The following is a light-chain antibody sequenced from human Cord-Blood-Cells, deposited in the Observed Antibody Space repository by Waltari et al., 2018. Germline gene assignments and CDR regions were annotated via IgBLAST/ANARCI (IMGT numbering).Light chain of an antibody. CDR2: AAS. J-gene: IGKJ2*01. CDR1: QSISSY. V-gene: IGKV1-39*01. Sequence: TQMPQSPSSLSASVGDRVTITCRGSQSISSYLNWYQQKPGKAPKLLIYAASSLQSGVPSRFSGSGSGTDFTLTISSLQPEDFATYYCQQSYSTPYTFGQGTKLEIK. CDR3: QQSYSTPYT.